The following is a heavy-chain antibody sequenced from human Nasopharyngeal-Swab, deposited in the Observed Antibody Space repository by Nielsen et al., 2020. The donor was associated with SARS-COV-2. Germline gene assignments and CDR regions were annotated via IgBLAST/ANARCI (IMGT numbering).Heavy chain of an antibody. CDR2: INHYSGDT. D-gene: IGHD3-22*01. CDR1: GYTFTDYY. Sequence: ASVKVSCKTSGYTFTDYYIHWVRQVPGQGLEWVGCINHYSGDTKYAQKFQGRVTVTRDTSRSTAYIELSRLRSDDTAVYYCARDYYDNYDSDYWGQGTLVTVSS. J-gene: IGHJ4*02. V-gene: IGHV1-2*02. CDR3: ARDYYDNYDSDY.